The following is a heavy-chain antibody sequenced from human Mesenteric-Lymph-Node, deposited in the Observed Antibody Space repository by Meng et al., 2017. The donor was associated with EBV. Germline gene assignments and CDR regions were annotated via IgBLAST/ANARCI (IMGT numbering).Heavy chain of an antibody. Sequence: VQLVQSAAEVKKPGASVKVSCKASGYTFISYTMYWVRQAPDQRLEWMGWINPGNGNTKYSQKFQGRVTITRDTSATTAYMELSSLNSEDTAVYYCARDYCSSTSCLFDYWGQGTLVTV. CDR3: ARDYCSSTSCLFDY. V-gene: IGHV1-3*01. CDR1: GYTFISYT. D-gene: IGHD2-2*01. CDR2: INPGNGNT. J-gene: IGHJ4*02.